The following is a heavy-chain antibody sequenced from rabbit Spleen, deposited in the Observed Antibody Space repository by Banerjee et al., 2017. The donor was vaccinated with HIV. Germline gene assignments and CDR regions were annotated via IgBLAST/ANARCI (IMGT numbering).Heavy chain of an antibody. D-gene: IGHD1-1*01. CDR2: IDPIFHIS. CDR3: VRDQAHMLDL. V-gene: IGHV1S47*01. Sequence: QEQLKETGGGLVQPGGSLKLSCKASGFDFSSYGVSWVRQAPGKGLEWIGYIDPIFHISTYATWVNGRFTISRDNAQNTVFLQMTSLTAADTATYFCVRDQAHMLDLWGQGTLVTVS. J-gene: IGHJ3*01. CDR1: GFDFSSYG.